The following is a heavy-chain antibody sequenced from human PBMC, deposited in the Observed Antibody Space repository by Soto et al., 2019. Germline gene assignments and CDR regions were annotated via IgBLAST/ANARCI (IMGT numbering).Heavy chain of an antibody. CDR1: GDSVSSNSAA. CDR3: ARGPWSIVVADYYYYGMDV. J-gene: IGHJ6*02. V-gene: IGHV6-1*01. Sequence: SQTLSLTCAISGDSVSSNSAAWNWIRQSPSRGLEWLGRTYYRSKWYNDYAVSVKSRITINPDTSKNQFSLQLNSVTPEDTAVYYCARGPWSIVVADYYYYGMDVWGQGTTVTVSS. D-gene: IGHD6-19*01. CDR2: TYYRSKWYN.